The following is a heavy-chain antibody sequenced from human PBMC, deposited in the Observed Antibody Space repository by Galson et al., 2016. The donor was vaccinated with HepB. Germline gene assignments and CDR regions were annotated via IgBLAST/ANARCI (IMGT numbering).Heavy chain of an antibody. CDR3: ARIRCGGYYFSYFDP. J-gene: IGHJ5*02. CDR1: GFSLSTSEVC. Sequence: PALVKPTQTLTLTCTFSGFSLSTSEVCVSRIRQPPGRALEWLALIDWADVKYYSASLRTRLTISNDSSKNQVVLTMFNMDPVDTATYYCARIRCGGYYFSYFDPWGQGTLVTVSS. CDR2: IDWADVK. V-gene: IGHV2-70*01. D-gene: IGHD3-3*01.